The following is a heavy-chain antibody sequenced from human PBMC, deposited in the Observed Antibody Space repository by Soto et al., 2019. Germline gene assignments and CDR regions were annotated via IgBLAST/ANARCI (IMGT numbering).Heavy chain of an antibody. CDR1: GFTFSSYD. D-gene: IGHD6-13*01. Sequence: PGGSLRLSCAASGFTFSSYDMHWVRQATGKGLEWVSAIGTAGDTYYPGSVKGRFTISRENAKNSSYLQMNSLRAGDTAVYYCARPPTAAGNYYYYYMDVWGKGTTVTVSS. V-gene: IGHV3-13*01. CDR3: ARPPTAAGNYYYYYMDV. CDR2: IGTAGDT. J-gene: IGHJ6*03.